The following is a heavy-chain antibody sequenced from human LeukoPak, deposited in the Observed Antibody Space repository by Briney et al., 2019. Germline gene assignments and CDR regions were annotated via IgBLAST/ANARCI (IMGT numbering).Heavy chain of an antibody. Sequence: GGSLRLSCETAGFTFSSYVMHWVRRTTGKGLVWVSRISHDGIISYADSVKGRFTISRDNSKNTLYLQMNSLRAEDMAVYYCAKDNYDSSGSFDYWGQGTLVTVSS. J-gene: IGHJ4*02. CDR1: GFTFSSYV. D-gene: IGHD3-22*01. CDR3: AKDNYDSSGSFDY. CDR2: ISHDGII. V-gene: IGHV3-74*01.